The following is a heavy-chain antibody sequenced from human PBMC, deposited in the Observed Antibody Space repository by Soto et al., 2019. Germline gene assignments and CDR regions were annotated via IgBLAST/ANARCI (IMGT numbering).Heavy chain of an antibody. Sequence: ASVKVSCKASGYTFTSYYMHWVRQAPGQGLEWMGIINPSGGSTSYAQKFQGRVTMTRNTSISTAYMELSSLRSEDTAVYYCARVGPPADPWGQGTLVTVSS. J-gene: IGHJ5*02. CDR3: ARVGPPADP. CDR2: INPSGGST. V-gene: IGHV1-46*01. CDR1: GYTFTSYY.